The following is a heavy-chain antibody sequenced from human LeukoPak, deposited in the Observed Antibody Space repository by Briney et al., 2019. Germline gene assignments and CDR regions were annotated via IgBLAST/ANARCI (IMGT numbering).Heavy chain of an antibody. V-gene: IGHV3-66*01. J-gene: IGHJ4*02. D-gene: IGHD3-22*01. CDR2: LYSGGTT. CDR1: GFTVSSNY. Sequence: PGGSLRLSCAASGFTVSSNYMIWVRQAPGKGLEWVSVLYSGGTTYYADSVKGRFTISRDNAKNSLYLQMNSLRAEDTAVYYCARYVRDSSGQLDYWGQGTLVTVSS. CDR3: ARYVRDSSGQLDY.